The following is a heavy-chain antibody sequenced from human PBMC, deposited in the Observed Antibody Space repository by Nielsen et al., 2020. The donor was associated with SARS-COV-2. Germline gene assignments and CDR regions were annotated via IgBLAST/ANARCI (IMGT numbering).Heavy chain of an antibody. J-gene: IGHJ6*02. CDR2: ISTSGSGT. CDR1: GFTFSDYA. Sequence: GESLKISCVASGFTFSDYAMSWVRQAPGKGPEWVSSISTSGSGTYYAESVKGRFTISRDNSKNTLYLEMNSLRVEDTALYYCAKGNSRLSWFGELALYYYYYGMDVWGQGTTVTVSS. V-gene: IGHV3-23*01. CDR3: AKGNSRLSWFGELALYYYYYGMDV. D-gene: IGHD3-10*01.